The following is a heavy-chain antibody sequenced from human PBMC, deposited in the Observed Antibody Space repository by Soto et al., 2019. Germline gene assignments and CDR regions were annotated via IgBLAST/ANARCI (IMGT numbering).Heavy chain of an antibody. CDR3: AKDSRLDYGDYLTLFASDI. Sequence: EVQLLESGGGLVQPGGSLRLSCAASGFTFSSYAMSWVRQAPGKGLEWVSAISGSGGSTYYADSVKGRFTISRDNSKNTLYLQMNSLRAEDTAVYYCAKDSRLDYGDYLTLFASDIWGQGTMVTVSS. V-gene: IGHV3-23*01. J-gene: IGHJ3*02. CDR2: ISGSGGST. CDR1: GFTFSSYA. D-gene: IGHD4-17*01.